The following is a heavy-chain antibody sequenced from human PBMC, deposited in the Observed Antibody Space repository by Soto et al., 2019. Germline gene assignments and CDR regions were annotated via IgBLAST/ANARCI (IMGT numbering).Heavy chain of an antibody. CDR2: VYDNGRP. Sequence: TLSLTCTISGGSISVYYWSWIRQSPRQGLEWIGYVYDNGRPYYSPSLKSRVTISADTSKNQISLKLTSATAADTAVYYCARGVGSSPPRYWGRGTLVTVSS. V-gene: IGHV4-59*01. D-gene: IGHD3-9*01. J-gene: IGHJ4*02. CDR1: GGSISVYY. CDR3: ARGVGSSPPRY.